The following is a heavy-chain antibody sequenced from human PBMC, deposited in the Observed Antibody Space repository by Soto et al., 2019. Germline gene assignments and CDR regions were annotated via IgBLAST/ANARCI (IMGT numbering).Heavy chain of an antibody. V-gene: IGHV3-21*04. CDR2: ISSSSSYI. J-gene: IGHJ4*02. CDR3: AKGRIVGATSFDY. D-gene: IGHD1-26*01. CDR1: GFTFSSYS. Sequence: KAGGSLRLSCAASGFTFSSYSMNWVRQAPGKGLEWVSSISSSSSYIYYADSVKGRFTISRDSSKNTLYLQMNSLRVEDTAVYYCAKGRIVGATSFDYWGQGALVTVSS.